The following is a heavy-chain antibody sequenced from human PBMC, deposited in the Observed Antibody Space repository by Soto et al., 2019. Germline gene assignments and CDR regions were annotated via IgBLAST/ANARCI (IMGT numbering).Heavy chain of an antibody. V-gene: IGHV4-30-2*01. CDR1: GRSLRSGGYS. CDR2: IYHSGST. Sequence: SETLSLTCAFSGRSLRSGGYSWSWLRQPPGKGLEWIGYIYHSGSTYYNPSLKSRVTISVDRSKNQFSLKLSSVTAADTAVYYCARHYAVVLYHFDYWGLGTLVTVSS. D-gene: IGHD2-15*01. J-gene: IGHJ4*02. CDR3: ARHYAVVLYHFDY.